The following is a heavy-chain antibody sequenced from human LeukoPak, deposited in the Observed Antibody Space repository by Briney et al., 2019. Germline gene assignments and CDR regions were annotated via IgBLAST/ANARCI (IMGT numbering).Heavy chain of an antibody. CDR3: ARGPLHVALSSGSLKWLDP. D-gene: IGHD3-3*01. CDR2: IIPIFGTA. V-gene: IGHV1-69*05. CDR1: GGSFRSST. J-gene: IGHJ5*02. Sequence: ASVKVSCKASGGSFRSSTFAWVRQAPGRGLEWMGGIIPIFGTANYALEFQGRATITTDESTSTVYMELSSLRSEDTAMYYCARGPLHVALSSGSLKWLDPWGQGSLVTVSS.